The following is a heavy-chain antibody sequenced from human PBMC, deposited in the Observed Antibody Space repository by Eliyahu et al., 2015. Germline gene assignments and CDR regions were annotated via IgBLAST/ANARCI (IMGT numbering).Heavy chain of an antibody. V-gene: IGHV3-23*01. J-gene: IGHJ4*02. CDR3: AKGNVPVAAYGGLDY. CDR2: ISGGGGST. D-gene: IGHD6-19*01. Sequence: EVQLLESGGGLVQPGGSLRLSCAASGFTFSAYAMGWVRQAPGKGLEWVSSISGGGGSTYYAXSVKGRLTISRDNSKNMLFLQMSNLRAEDWATYYCAKGNVPVAAYGGLDYWGQGTLVTVSS. CDR1: GFTFSAYA.